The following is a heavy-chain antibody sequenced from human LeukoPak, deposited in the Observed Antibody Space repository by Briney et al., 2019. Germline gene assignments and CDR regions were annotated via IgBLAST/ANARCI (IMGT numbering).Heavy chain of an antibody. CDR3: AKTYGSGSYFPNYYYYGMDV. D-gene: IGHD3-10*01. CDR1: GYTFTGYY. V-gene: IGHV1-2*02. Sequence: ASVKVSCKASGYTFTGYYMHWVRQAPGQVLEWMGWINPNSGGTNYAQKFQGRVTMNRDTSISTAYMELSRLRSDDTAVYYCAKTYGSGSYFPNYYYYGMDVWGQGTTVTVSS. J-gene: IGHJ6*02. CDR2: INPNSGGT.